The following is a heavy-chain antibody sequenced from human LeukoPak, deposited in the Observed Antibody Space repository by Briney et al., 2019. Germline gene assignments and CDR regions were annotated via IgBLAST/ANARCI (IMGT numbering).Heavy chain of an antibody. CDR1: GGSFSGYY. D-gene: IGHD1/OR15-1a*01. V-gene: IGHV4-34*01. CDR2: INHSGST. J-gene: IGHJ4*02. CDR3: ARGADPNRFFDY. Sequence: SSETLSLTCAVYGGSFSGYYWSWIRQPPGKGLEWIGEINHSGSTNYNPSLKSRVTISVDTSKNQFSLKLSSVTAADTAVYYCARGADPNRFFDYWGQGTLVTVSS.